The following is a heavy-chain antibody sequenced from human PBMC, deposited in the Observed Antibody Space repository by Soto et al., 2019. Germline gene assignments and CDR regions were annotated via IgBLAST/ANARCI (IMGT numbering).Heavy chain of an antibody. D-gene: IGHD1-1*01. V-gene: IGHV1-58*01. CDR1: GFTFTSSA. Sequence: SVKVSCKASGFTFTSSAVQWVRQARGQRLEWIGWIVVGSGNTDYAQKFQERVTITRDMSTSTAYMELSGLRSEDTAVYYCAAAHLTTWVGMDVWGQGTTVTVSS. J-gene: IGHJ6*02. CDR2: IVVGSGNT. CDR3: AAAHLTTWVGMDV.